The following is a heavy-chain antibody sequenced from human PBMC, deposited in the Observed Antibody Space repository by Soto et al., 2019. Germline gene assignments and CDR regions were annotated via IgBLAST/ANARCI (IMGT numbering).Heavy chain of an antibody. J-gene: IGHJ6*03. CDR1: GGSFSGYY. V-gene: IGHV4-34*01. D-gene: IGHD2-2*01. CDR3: ARGYCSSITCFGSNYYYYMDV. Sequence: SETLSLTCAVYGGSFSGYYWSWIRQPPGKGLERIGEINHSGSTNYNPSLKSRVTISVDTSKNQFSLKLSSVTAADTAVYYCARGYCSSITCFGSNYYYYMDVWGKGTTVT. CDR2: INHSGST.